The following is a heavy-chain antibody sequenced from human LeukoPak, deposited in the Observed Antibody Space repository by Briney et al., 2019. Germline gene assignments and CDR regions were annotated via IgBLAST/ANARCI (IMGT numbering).Heavy chain of an antibody. J-gene: IGHJ3*02. D-gene: IGHD2-2*01. Sequence: GASVKVSCKASGYTFTSYYMHWVRQAPGQGLEWMGIINPSGGSTSYAQKFQGRVTMTRDTSTSTVYMELSSLRSEDTAVYYCARGAVGVPAAGDAFDIWGQGTMVTVSS. CDR1: GYTFTSYY. CDR2: INPSGGST. CDR3: ARGAVGVPAAGDAFDI. V-gene: IGHV1-46*01.